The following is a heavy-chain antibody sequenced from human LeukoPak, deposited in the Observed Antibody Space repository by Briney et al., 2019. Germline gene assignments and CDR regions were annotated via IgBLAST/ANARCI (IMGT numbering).Heavy chain of an antibody. D-gene: IGHD6-19*01. CDR3: AMGVKYSSGWYQSDAFDI. J-gene: IGHJ3*02. CDR2: INHSGST. V-gene: IGHV4-34*01. Sequence: SETLSLTCAVYGGSFSGYYWSWLRQPPGKGLEWIGEINHSGSTNYNPSLKSRVTISVDTSKNQFSLKLSSVTAADTAVYYCAMGVKYSSGWYQSDAFDIWDQGTMVTVSS. CDR1: GGSFSGYY.